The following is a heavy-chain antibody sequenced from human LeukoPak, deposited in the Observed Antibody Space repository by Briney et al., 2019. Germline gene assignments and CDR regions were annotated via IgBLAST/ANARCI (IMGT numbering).Heavy chain of an antibody. CDR3: ARDYYYDSSGYPDY. CDR1: GFIFSTYA. J-gene: IGHJ4*02. Sequence: GGSLRLSCAASGFIFSTYAMTWVRQAPGKGLEWVSVISASGTNTDYAGSVKGRFTISRDNSKNTLYLQMNSLRADDTAVYYCARDYYYDSSGYPDYWGQGTLVTVSS. V-gene: IGHV3-23*01. D-gene: IGHD3-22*01. CDR2: ISASGTNT.